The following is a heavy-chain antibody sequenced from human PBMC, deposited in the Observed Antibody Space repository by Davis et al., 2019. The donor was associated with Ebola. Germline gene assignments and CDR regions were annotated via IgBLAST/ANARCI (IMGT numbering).Heavy chain of an antibody. D-gene: IGHD3/OR15-3a*01. CDR3: ARDGGLDFDDWFDP. CDR1: GYNFTLHG. V-gene: IGHV1-18*04. Sequence: ASVKVSCKASGYNFTLHGINWVRQAPGPGLEWMGWINVNTGYTRYAENFQDRLTMATDTSMSTAYMDLRSLRSDDTAIYYCARDGGLDFDDWFDPWGQGTLVSVS. J-gene: IGHJ5*02. CDR2: INVNTGYT.